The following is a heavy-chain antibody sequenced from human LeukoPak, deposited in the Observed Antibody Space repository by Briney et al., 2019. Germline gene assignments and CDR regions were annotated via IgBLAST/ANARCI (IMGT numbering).Heavy chain of an antibody. CDR2: IIPILGIA. V-gene: IGHV1-69*04. D-gene: IGHD2-21*01. Sequence: SVKVSCKASGYTFTSYAISWVRQAPGQGLEWMGRIIPILGIANYAQKFQGRVTITADKSTSTAYMELSSLRSEDTAVYYCARDSGDGESVYWGQGTLVTVSS. CDR1: GYTFTSYA. J-gene: IGHJ4*02. CDR3: ARDSGDGESVY.